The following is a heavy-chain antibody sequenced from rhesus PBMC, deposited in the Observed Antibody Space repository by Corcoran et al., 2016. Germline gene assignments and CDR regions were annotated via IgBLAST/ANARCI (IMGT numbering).Heavy chain of an antibody. CDR2: IYWDDDK. CDR3: ARRTNYFDY. V-gene: IGHV2-174*01. J-gene: IGHJ4*01. Sequence: QVTLKESGPALVKPTQTLTLTCPFSGFSIITSGMGVGWILQPPGKALEWLAIIYWDDDKYYGTSLKSRLTISKDTSKNQVVITMTNMDPVDTATYYCARRTNYFDYWGQGVLVTVSS. CDR1: GFSIITSGMG.